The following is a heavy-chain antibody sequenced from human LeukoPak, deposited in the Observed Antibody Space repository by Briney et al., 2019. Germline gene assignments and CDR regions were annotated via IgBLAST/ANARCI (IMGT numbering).Heavy chain of an antibody. CDR3: ASKGLTGPNAFDI. Sequence: SETLSLTCTVSGGSISSGSYYWSWIRQPAGKGLEWVGRIYTSGRPNYTPSLKSRVTISVDKSKNQFSLKLSSVTAADTAVYYCASKGLTGPNAFDIWGQGTMVTVSS. CDR1: GGSISSGSYY. CDR2: IYTSGRP. V-gene: IGHV4-61*02. D-gene: IGHD3-9*01. J-gene: IGHJ3*02.